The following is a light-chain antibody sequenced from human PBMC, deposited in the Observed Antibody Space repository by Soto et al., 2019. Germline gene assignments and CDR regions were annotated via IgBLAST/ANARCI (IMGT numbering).Light chain of an antibody. V-gene: IGLV2-8*01. CDR3: SSYAGSNNFV. CDR2: EVS. CDR1: SSDVGGYNY. Sequence: QSALTQPPYASGSPGQSVTISCTGTSSDVGGYNYVSWYQQHPGKAPKLMIYEVSKRPSGVPDRFSGSKSGNTASLTVSGRQAEDEADYYCSSYAGSNNFVFGTGTKLTVL. J-gene: IGLJ1*01.